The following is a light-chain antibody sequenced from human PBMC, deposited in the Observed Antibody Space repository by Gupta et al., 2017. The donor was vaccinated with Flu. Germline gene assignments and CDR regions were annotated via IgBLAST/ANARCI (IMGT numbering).Light chain of an antibody. V-gene: IGKV1-33*01. CDR3: QQNANHPGLT. CDR2: DAS. J-gene: IGKJ3*01. Sequence: DIQMTPSPSSLSASVGDRVTIPCQASQDISNYLNRYQQKPGKAPKLLIDDASNLETGVPSRFSGRECITDCTFTISSRPPEDRASYYLQQNANHPGLTFGHGTKVEIK. CDR1: QDISNY.